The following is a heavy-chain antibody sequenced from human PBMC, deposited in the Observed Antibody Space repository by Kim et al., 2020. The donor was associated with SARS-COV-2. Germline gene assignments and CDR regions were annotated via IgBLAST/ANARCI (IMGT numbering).Heavy chain of an antibody. CDR1: GASITKFH. CDR2: INDGGSA. CDR3: ARQTPLAVARGHLIYVDLDV. J-gene: IGHJ6*02. Sequence: SETLSLTCSVSGASITKFHWIWIRQSPGTGLEWIGAINDGGSASYNPSLKSRVVISVNPSTSDFSLSITSVTAADTAISFCARQTPLAVARGHLIYVDLDVWGQGTAGTVSS. V-gene: IGHV4-59*08. D-gene: IGHD3-10*02.